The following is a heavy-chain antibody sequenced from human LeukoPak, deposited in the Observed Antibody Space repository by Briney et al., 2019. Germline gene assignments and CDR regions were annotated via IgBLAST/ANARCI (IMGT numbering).Heavy chain of an antibody. V-gene: IGHV3-48*03. D-gene: IGHD4-17*01. CDR3: ARVGDYGVLY. Sequence: GGSLRLSCAASGFTFSSYEMNWVRQAPGKGLEWVSYISSSGSTIYYADSVKGRFTISRDNAKNSLYLQMNSLRAEDTAVYYCARVGDYGVLYWGQGTLVTASS. CDR2: ISSSGSTI. J-gene: IGHJ4*02. CDR1: GFTFSSYE.